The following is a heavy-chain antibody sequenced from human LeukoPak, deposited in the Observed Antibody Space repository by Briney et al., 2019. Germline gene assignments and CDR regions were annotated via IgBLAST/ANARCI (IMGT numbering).Heavy chain of an antibody. Sequence: ASVKVSCKASGYTFTSYDLNWVQQATEQGLEWMGWVSPNSGNTGYAQKFQGRVTMTRDTSISTVYMELSSLRSEDTAVYYCARGVGYCSGGNCYGVGSSDYWGQGTLVTVSS. CDR1: GYTFTSYD. CDR3: ARGVGYCSGGNCYGVGSSDY. D-gene: IGHD2-15*01. V-gene: IGHV1-8*01. CDR2: VSPNSGNT. J-gene: IGHJ4*02.